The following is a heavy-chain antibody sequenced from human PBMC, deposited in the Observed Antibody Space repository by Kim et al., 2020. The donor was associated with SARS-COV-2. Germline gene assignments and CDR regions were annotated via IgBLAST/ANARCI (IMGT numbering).Heavy chain of an antibody. CDR3: AKDLGATKRYYYYYYGMDV. Sequence: GGSLRLSCAASGFTFSSYAMSWVRKAPGKGLEWVSAISGSGGSTYYADSVKGRFTISRDNSKNTLYLQMNSLRAEDTAVYYCAKDLGATKRYYYYYYGMDVWGQGTTVTVSS. V-gene: IGHV3-23*01. D-gene: IGHD1-26*01. CDR2: ISGSGGST. CDR1: GFTFSSYA. J-gene: IGHJ6*02.